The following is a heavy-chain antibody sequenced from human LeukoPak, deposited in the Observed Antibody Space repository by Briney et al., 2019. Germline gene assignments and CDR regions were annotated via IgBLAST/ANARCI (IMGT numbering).Heavy chain of an antibody. CDR3: ARSFGFDLAAAGKNYFDY. D-gene: IGHD6-13*01. CDR1: GYTFTSYA. CDR2: INAGNGNT. V-gene: IGHV1-3*01. Sequence: GASVKVSCKASGYTFTSYAMHWVRQAPGQRLEWMGWINAGNGNTKYSQKFQGRVTITRDTSASTAYMELSSLRSEDTAVYYCARSFGFDLAAAGKNYFDYWGQGTLVTVSS. J-gene: IGHJ4*02.